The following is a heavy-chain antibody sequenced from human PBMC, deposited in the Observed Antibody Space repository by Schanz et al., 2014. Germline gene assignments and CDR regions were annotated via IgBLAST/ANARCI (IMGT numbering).Heavy chain of an antibody. Sequence: DVQLLESGGGLVQPGGSLRLSCAASGFTFSSYAMSWVRQAPGKGLEWVSAISGSGETTYYADSMKGRFTISRDNAKNSLYLQINSLRPEDTAVFYCAREADYYYGMDVWGQGTTVTVSS. CDR3: AREADYYYGMDV. D-gene: IGHD6-19*01. CDR2: ISGSGETT. CDR1: GFTFSSYA. V-gene: IGHV3-23*01. J-gene: IGHJ6*02.